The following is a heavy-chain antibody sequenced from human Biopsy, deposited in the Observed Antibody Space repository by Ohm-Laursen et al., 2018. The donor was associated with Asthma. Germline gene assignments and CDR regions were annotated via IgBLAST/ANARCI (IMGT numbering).Heavy chain of an antibody. Sequence: GSLRLSCSASGFTFSSYAMSWVRQAPGKGLEWVSAISGSGGSTYYADSVKGRFTISRDNSKNTLYLQMNSLRAEDTAVYYCATFPYGDNVAGMDVWGQGTAVNVSS. J-gene: IGHJ6*02. CDR1: GFTFSSYA. CDR2: ISGSGGST. D-gene: IGHD4-17*01. V-gene: IGHV3-23*01. CDR3: ATFPYGDNVAGMDV.